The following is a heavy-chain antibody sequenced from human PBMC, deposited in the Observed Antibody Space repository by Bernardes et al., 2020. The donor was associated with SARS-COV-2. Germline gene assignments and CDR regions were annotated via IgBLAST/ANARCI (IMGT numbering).Heavy chain of an antibody. J-gene: IGHJ4*02. CDR1: GFTFDDYA. V-gene: IGHV3-9*01. CDR3: AKAEYSSGWSSFDY. CDR2: ISWNSGSI. Sequence: SLRLSCAASGFTFDDYAMHWVRQAPGKGLEWVSGISWNSGSIGYADSVKGRFTISRDNAKNSLYLQMNSLRAEDTALYYCAKAEYSSGWSSFDYWGQGTLVTVSS. D-gene: IGHD6-19*01.